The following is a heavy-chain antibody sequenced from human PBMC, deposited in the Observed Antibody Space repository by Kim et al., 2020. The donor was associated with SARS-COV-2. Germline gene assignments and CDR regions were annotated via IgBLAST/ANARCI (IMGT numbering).Heavy chain of an antibody. V-gene: IGHV4-39*01. CDR1: GGSISSSSYY. CDR3: ARHSSGPDGSGYYPNWFDP. CDR2: IYYSGST. Sequence: SETLSLTCTVSGGSISSSSYYWGWIRQPPGKGLEWIGSIYYSGSTYYNPSLKSRVTISVDTSKNQFSLKLSSVTAADTAVYYCARHSSGPDGSGYYPNWFDPWGQGTLVTVSS. D-gene: IGHD3-22*01. J-gene: IGHJ5*02.